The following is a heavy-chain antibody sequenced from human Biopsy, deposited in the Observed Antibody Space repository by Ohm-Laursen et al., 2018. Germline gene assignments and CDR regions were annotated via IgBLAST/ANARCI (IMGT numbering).Heavy chain of an antibody. CDR2: ISASSSYI. D-gene: IGHD6-6*01. CDR3: ARDSRRTAREGGMDV. CDR1: GVTLSGYG. V-gene: IGHV3-21*01. Sequence: SLRLSCSASGVTLSGYGMNWVRQAPGKGLEWVSSISASSSYIYYADSVKGRFTVARDNAKNSLYLQLNSLRAEDTAVYYCARDSRRTAREGGMDVWGQGTTVTVSS. J-gene: IGHJ6*02.